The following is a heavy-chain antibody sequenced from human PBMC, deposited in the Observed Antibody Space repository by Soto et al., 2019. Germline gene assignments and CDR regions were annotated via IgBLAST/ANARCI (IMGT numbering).Heavy chain of an antibody. CDR2: IIPIFGTA. CDR3: ARDSAPNTIFGVVIVTPYNWFDP. J-gene: IGHJ5*02. D-gene: IGHD3-3*01. V-gene: IGHV1-69*13. Sequence: ASVKVSCKASGGTFSSYAIGWVRQAPGQGLEWMGGIIPIFGTANYAQKFQGRVTITADESTSTAYMELSSLRSEDTAVYYCARDSAPNTIFGVVIVTPYNWFDPWGQGTLVTVSS. CDR1: GGTFSSYA.